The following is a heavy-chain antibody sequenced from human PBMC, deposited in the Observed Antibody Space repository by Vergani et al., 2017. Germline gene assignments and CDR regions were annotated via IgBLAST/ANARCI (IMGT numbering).Heavy chain of an antibody. CDR3: ARDEYGSSTSGYGWFDP. V-gene: IGHV1-2*02. CDR1: GYTFTGYY. CDR2: INPNSGGT. Sequence: QVQLVQSGAEVKKPGASVKVSCKASGYTFTGYYMHWVRQAPGQGLEWMGWINPNSGGTNYAQKFQGRVTMTRDTSISTAYMELSRLRSDDTAVYYCARDEYGSSTSGYGWFDPWGQGNLVTVSS. J-gene: IGHJ5*02. D-gene: IGHD2-2*01.